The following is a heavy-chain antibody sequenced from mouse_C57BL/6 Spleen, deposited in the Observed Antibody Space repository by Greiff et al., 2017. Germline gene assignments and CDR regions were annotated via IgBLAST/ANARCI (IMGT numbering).Heavy chain of an antibody. V-gene: IGHV1-82*01. CDR1: GYAFSSSW. J-gene: IGHJ1*03. CDR2: IYPGDGDT. D-gene: IGHD3-3*01. Sequence: QVQLQLSGPELVKPGASVKISCKASGYAFSSSWMNWVKQRPGQGLEWIGRIYPGDGDTNYNGKFKGKATLTADKSSSTAYMQLRSLTSEDSAVYFCARGGTRWYFDVWGTGTTVTVSS. CDR3: ARGGTRWYFDV.